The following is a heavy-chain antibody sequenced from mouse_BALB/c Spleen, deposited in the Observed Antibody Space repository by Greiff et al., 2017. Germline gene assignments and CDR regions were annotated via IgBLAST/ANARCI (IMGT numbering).Heavy chain of an antibody. CDR1: GFNIKDYY. V-gene: IGHV14-1*02. CDR3: ARYYGNYGGFAY. Sequence: EVMLVESGAELVRPGALVKLSCKASGFNIKDYYMHWVKQRPEQGLEWIGWIDPENGNTIYDPKFQGKASITADTSSNTAYLQLSSLTSEDTAVDYCARYYGNYGGFAYWGQGTLVTVSA. CDR2: IDPENGNT. J-gene: IGHJ3*01. D-gene: IGHD2-1*01.